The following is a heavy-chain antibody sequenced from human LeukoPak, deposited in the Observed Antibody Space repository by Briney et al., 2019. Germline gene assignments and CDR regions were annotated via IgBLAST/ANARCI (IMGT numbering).Heavy chain of an antibody. J-gene: IGHJ4*02. CDR2: IWYDGSKT. D-gene: IGHD7-27*01. V-gene: IGHV3-33*01. Sequence: GGSLRLSCTTSGFTFTNYGINWVRQAPGKGLEWVAAIWYDGSKTSYTDSVKGRFTVSRDISKNTVYLQMNGLKAEDTAVYYCAIDPNWGTHSWGQGVLVTVSS. CDR3: AIDPNWGTHS. CDR1: GFTFTNYG.